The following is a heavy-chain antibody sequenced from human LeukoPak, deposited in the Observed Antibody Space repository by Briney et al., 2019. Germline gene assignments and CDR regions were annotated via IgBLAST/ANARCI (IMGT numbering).Heavy chain of an antibody. CDR1: GGSISSYY. Sequence: SETLSLTCPVSGGSISSYYWSWIRQPPGKGLEWIGYIYYSGSTNYNPSLKSRVTISVDTSKNQFSLKLSSVTAADTAVYYCAREYDILTGSYGMDVWGQGTTVTVSS. CDR2: IYYSGST. J-gene: IGHJ6*02. CDR3: AREYDILTGSYGMDV. D-gene: IGHD3-9*01. V-gene: IGHV4-59*01.